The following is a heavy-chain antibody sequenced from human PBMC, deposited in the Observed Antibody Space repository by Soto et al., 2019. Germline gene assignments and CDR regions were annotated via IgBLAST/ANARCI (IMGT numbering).Heavy chain of an antibody. D-gene: IGHD6-19*01. Sequence: ASVKVSCKASGYTFTSYAMHWVRQAPGQRLEWMGWINAGNGNTKYSQKFQGRVTITRDTSASTAYMELNSLRAEDTAVYYCAKDDTVAGTDFDCWGQGTLVTVSS. V-gene: IGHV1-3*01. CDR1: GYTFTSYA. CDR3: AKDDTVAGTDFDC. CDR2: INAGNGNT. J-gene: IGHJ4*02.